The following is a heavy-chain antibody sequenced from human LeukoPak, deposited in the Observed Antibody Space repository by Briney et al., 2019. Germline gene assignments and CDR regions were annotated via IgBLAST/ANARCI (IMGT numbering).Heavy chain of an antibody. D-gene: IGHD2-21*02. V-gene: IGHV4-34*01. CDR2: INHSGST. Sequence: SETLSLTCAVYGGSFSGYYWSWIRQPPGKGLEWIGEINHSGSTNYNPSLKSRVTISVDTSKNQFSLKLSSVTAADTAVYYCASCGGDCYSLDYWGQGTLVTVSS. CDR3: ASCGGDCYSLDY. CDR1: GGSFSGYY. J-gene: IGHJ4*02.